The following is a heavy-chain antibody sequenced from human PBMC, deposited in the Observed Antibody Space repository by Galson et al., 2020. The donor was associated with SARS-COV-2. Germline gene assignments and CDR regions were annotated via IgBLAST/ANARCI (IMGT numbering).Heavy chain of an antibody. Sequence: SETLSLTCTVSGGSIDSSRFYCGWIRQPPGKGLEWIGSISYSGATYYKPSLKSRVTVSMDTSKNQFSLYLNSVTAADTGVYYCAREAGNSWYFDFWAPGTLVTVSS. CDR1: GGSIDSSRFY. CDR2: ISYSGAT. D-gene: IGHD6-13*01. CDR3: AREAGNSWYFDF. J-gene: IGHJ4*02. V-gene: IGHV4-39*07.